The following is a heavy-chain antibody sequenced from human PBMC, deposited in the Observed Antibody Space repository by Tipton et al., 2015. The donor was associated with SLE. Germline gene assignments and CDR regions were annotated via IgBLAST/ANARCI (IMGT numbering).Heavy chain of an antibody. V-gene: IGHV3-21*03. D-gene: IGHD5-24*01. CDR2: ISSSSSYI. Sequence: SLRLSCAASGFTFSSYSMNWVRQAPGKGLEWVSSISSSSSYIYYADSVKGRFTISRDNAKNSLYLQMNSLRAEDTAGYYCARGGRWLQRDWYFDLWGRGTLVTVS. J-gene: IGHJ2*01. CDR3: ARGGRWLQRDWYFDL. CDR1: GFTFSSYS.